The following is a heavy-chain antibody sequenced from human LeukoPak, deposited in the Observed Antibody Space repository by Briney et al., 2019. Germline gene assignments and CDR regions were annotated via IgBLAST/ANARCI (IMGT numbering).Heavy chain of an antibody. CDR3: ARVGAAAGTSDY. D-gene: IGHD6-13*01. CDR1: GGSFSGYY. Sequence: SETLSLTCAVYGGSFSGYYWSWLRQPPGKGLEWIGEINHSGSTNYNPSLKSRVTISVDTSKNQFSLKLSSVTAADTTVYYCARVGAAAGTSDYWGQGTLATVSS. CDR2: INHSGST. J-gene: IGHJ4*02. V-gene: IGHV4-34*01.